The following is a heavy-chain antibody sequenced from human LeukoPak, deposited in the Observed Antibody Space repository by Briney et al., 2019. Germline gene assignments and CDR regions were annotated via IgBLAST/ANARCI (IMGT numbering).Heavy chain of an antibody. CDR1: GDSLSSRY. CDR3: ARNVGWYSHDS. V-gene: IGHV4-59*08. Sequence: SETLSLTCTVSGDSLSSRYWSWIRQPPGKGLEWVGYIYGSGSTNYDPSLKSRVTISGDTSKNHFSLKLTSVTAADTAVYYCARNVGWYSHDSWGQGTLVTVSS. CDR2: IYGSGST. D-gene: IGHD6-19*01. J-gene: IGHJ4*02.